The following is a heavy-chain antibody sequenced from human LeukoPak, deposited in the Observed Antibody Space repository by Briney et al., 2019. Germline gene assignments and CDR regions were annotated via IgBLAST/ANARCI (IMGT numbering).Heavy chain of an antibody. D-gene: IGHD2-8*01. CDR2: FYHGGST. V-gene: IGHV4-30-2*01. CDR3: ARITGLYSGPYYFDY. J-gene: IGHJ4*02. Sequence: PSETLSLTCAVSGGSITGGGYSWSWIRQAPGKGLEWIGYFYHGGSTSYNPSLRSRVTISVDRSKNQFSLELTSVTAADTAVYYCARITGLYSGPYYFDYWGQGTLVTVSS. CDR1: GGSITGGGYS.